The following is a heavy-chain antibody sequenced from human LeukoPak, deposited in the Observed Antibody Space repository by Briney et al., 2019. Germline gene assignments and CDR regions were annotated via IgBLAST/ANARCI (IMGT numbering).Heavy chain of an antibody. CDR1: GFSVSNNY. V-gene: IGHV3-23*01. Sequence: GGSLRLSCAASGFSVSNNYTNWVRQAPGKGLEWVSAISGSGGSTYYADSVKGRFTISRDNSKNTLYLQMNSLRAEDTAVYYCAKDNPQYGRRGWFDPWGQGTLVTVSS. CDR2: ISGSGGST. J-gene: IGHJ5*02. CDR3: AKDNPQYGRRGWFDP. D-gene: IGHD6-6*01.